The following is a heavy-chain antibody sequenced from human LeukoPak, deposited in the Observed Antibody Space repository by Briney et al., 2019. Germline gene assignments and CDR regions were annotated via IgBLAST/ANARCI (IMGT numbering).Heavy chain of an antibody. V-gene: IGHV7-4-1*02. D-gene: IGHD6-25*01. CDR2: INTNTGNP. J-gene: IGHJ4*02. Sequence: ASVKVSCKASGYTFTSYAMHWVRQAPGHGLEWMGWINTNTGNPTYAQGFTGRFVFSLDTSVSTAYLQISSLEAEDTAVYYCARDARLARFDYWGQGTLVTVSS. CDR3: ARDARLARFDY. CDR1: GYTFTSYA.